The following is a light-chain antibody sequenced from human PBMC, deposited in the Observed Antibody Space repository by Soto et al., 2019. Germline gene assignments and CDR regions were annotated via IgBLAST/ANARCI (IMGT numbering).Light chain of an antibody. J-gene: IGLJ1*01. V-gene: IGLV2-11*01. CDR3: SSYAGSYTYV. Sequence: QSALTQPRSVSGSPGQSVTISCTGTSGDVGGYNYVSWYQQHPGKAPKLMIYDVSKRPSGVPDRFSGSKSGNTASLTISGLQAEDEADYYCSSYAGSYTYVFGTGTKLTVL. CDR2: DVS. CDR1: SGDVGGYNY.